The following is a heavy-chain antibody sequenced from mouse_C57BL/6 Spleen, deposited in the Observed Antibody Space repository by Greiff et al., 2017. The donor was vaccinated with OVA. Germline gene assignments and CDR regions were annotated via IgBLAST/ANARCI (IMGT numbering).Heavy chain of an antibody. Sequence: EVKLVESGGGLVKPGGSLKLSCAASGFTFSDYGMHWVRQAPEKGLEWVAYISSGSSTIYYADTVKGRFTISRDNAKNTLFLQMTSLRSEETAMYYCAREDGYYMNAMDYWGQGTSVTVSS. CDR2: ISSGSSTI. J-gene: IGHJ4*01. D-gene: IGHD2-3*01. CDR3: AREDGYYMNAMDY. V-gene: IGHV5-17*01. CDR1: GFTFSDYG.